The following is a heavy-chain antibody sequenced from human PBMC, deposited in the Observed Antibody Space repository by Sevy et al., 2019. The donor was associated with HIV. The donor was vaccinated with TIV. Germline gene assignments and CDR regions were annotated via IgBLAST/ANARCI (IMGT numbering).Heavy chain of an antibody. V-gene: IGHV3-30-3*01. CDR3: ARTDLTSYFRGYSYGPRLGYYYYGMDV. J-gene: IGHJ6*02. Sequence: GGSLRLSCAASGFTFSSYAMHWVRQAPGKGLEWVAVISYDGSNKYYADSVKGRFTISRDNSKNTLYLQMNSLRAEDTAVYYCARTDLTSYFRGYSYGPRLGYYYYGMDVWGQGTTVTVSS. CDR2: ISYDGSNK. CDR1: GFTFSSYA. D-gene: IGHD5-18*01.